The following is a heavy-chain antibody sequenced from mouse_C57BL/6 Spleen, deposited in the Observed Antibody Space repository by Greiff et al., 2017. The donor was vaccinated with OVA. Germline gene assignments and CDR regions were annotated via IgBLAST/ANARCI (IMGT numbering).Heavy chain of an antibody. CDR1: GFSLSTFGMG. Sequence: TLKESGPGILQPSQTLSLTCSFSGFSLSTFGMGVGWIRQPSGKGLEWLAHIWWDDDKYYNPALKSRLTISKDTSKNQVFLKIANVDTADTATYYCARPYYYGSSWDWYFDVWGTGTTVTVSS. CDR3: ARPYYYGSSWDWYFDV. V-gene: IGHV8-8*01. CDR2: IWWDDDK. J-gene: IGHJ1*03. D-gene: IGHD1-1*01.